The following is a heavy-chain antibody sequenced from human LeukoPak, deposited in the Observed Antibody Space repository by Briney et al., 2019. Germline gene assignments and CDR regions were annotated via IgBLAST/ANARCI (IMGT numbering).Heavy chain of an antibody. J-gene: IGHJ5*02. CDR1: GYTFTVCY. V-gene: IGHV1-2*02. Sequence: ASVKVSCTASGYTFTVCYMHWVRQAPGQGLEWMGWIHPNSGGTKYAQRFQGRVTVTRDTSISTVYMELSRLRSDDTAVYYCARWGKYYYDSSGYYSWGKETLVSASS. CDR2: IHPNSGGT. D-gene: IGHD3-22*01. CDR3: ARWGKYYYDSSGYYS.